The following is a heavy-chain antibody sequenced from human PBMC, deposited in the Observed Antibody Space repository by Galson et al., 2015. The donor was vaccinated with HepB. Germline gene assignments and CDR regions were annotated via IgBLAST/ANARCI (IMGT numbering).Heavy chain of an antibody. Sequence: SLRLSCAASGFTFSNYGMSWVRQAPGRGLEWVATMKGDGSEKYYLDSVKGRFTISRDNAKNSLYLQMNSLRAEDTAVYYCARDYFGSEDIWGQGTMVAVSS. CDR1: GFTFSNYG. CDR3: ARDYFGSEDI. J-gene: IGHJ3*02. CDR2: MKGDGSEK. D-gene: IGHD3-10*01. V-gene: IGHV3-7*03.